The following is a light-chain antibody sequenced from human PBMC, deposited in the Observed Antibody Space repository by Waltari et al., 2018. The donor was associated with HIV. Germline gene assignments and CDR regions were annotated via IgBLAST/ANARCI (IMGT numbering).Light chain of an antibody. CDR3: CSYAGSIPFV. Sequence: QSALTQPRSVSGSLGQSVTISCTGTNSDVGRYNYVSWFQQHPGKAPKLMIYDVSKRPSGVPDRVSVSKSGNTASLTISGVQAEDEADYYCCSYAGSIPFVFGSGTKLTVL. J-gene: IGLJ1*01. CDR2: DVS. V-gene: IGLV2-11*01. CDR1: NSDVGRYNY.